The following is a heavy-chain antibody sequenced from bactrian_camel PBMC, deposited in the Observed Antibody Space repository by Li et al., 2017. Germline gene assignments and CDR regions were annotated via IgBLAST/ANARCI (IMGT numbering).Heavy chain of an antibody. D-gene: IGHD6*01. CDR3: AEVVGGTRYIGRDCIRD. CDR1: AYTPANVR. V-gene: IGHV3S60*01. J-gene: IGHJ4*01. Sequence: VQLVESGGGSVQAGGSLRLSCAFDAYTPANVRMAWFRQPLGKERESVSGFDQFGTADYADSVQGRFTMSRDNAKATVHLQMSSLKPEDTAVYYCAEVVGGTRYIGRDCIRDWGQGTQVTVS. CDR2: FDQFGTA.